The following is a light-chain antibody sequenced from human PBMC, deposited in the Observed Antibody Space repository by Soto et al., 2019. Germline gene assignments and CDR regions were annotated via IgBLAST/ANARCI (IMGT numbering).Light chain of an antibody. V-gene: IGKV1-5*01. Sequence: DIQMTQSPSTLPASVGDTVTITCRASQNIDRWVAWYQQESGKAPKILIYHASSLETGVPSRFSGSGSGTEFTLTISSVQPDDFASYYCQHYNSYGTFGQGTKVDIK. CDR3: QHYNSYGT. J-gene: IGKJ1*01. CDR2: HAS. CDR1: QNIDRW.